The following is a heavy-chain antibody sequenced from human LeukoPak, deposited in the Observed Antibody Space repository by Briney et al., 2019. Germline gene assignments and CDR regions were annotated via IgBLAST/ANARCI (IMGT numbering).Heavy chain of an antibody. J-gene: IGHJ4*02. CDR1: GGTFSSYA. CDR3: ATLRYCSSTSCYTYPGYFDY. V-gene: IGHV1-69*13. Sequence: SVKVSCKASGGTFSSYAISWVRQAPGQGLEWMGGIIPIFGTANYAQKFQGRVTITADESTSTACMELSSLRSEDTAVYYCATLRYCSSTSCYTYPGYFDYWGQGTLVTVSS. D-gene: IGHD2-2*02. CDR2: IIPIFGTA.